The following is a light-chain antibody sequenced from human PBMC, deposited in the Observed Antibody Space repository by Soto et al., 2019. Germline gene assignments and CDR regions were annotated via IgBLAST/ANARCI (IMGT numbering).Light chain of an antibody. CDR3: QQYNIYPRT. V-gene: IGKV1-5*01. Sequence: DIQMTQSPSSVSASLGDRVTITCGASQGISNRLAWYQQRPGKAPKYLIYDASTLDSGAPSRFSGSGSGTEFTLSISSLQPDDFATYYCQQYNIYPRTFGQGTKVDIK. J-gene: IGKJ1*01. CDR1: QGISNR. CDR2: DAS.